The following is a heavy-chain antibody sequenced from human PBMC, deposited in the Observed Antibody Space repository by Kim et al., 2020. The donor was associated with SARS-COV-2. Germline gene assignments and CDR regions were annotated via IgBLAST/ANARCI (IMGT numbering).Heavy chain of an antibody. Sequence: NYNPSLKSRVTISVDTSKNQFSLKLSSVTAADTAVYYCARVNSYYYDRDYWGQGTLVTVSS. V-gene: IGHV4-34*01. CDR3: ARVNSYYYDRDY. J-gene: IGHJ4*02. D-gene: IGHD3-22*01.